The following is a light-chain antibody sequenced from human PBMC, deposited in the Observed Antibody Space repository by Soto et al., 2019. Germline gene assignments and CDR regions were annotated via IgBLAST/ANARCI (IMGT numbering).Light chain of an antibody. J-gene: IGLJ1*01. CDR3: CSYAGGGSYV. CDR1: SSDVGSYNL. Sequence: QSGLTQPASVSGSPGQSITISCTGSSSDVGSYNLVSWYQQHPGKAPKLMIYEGSKRPSGVSNRFSGSKSGNTASLTISGLQAEDEADYYCCSYAGGGSYVFGPGTKLTVL. CDR2: EGS. V-gene: IGLV2-23*01.